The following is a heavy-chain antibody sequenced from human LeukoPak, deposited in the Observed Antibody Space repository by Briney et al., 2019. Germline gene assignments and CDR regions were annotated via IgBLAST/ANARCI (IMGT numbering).Heavy chain of an antibody. CDR3: ASYRSVSGSYSPFDY. D-gene: IGHD1-26*01. CDR1: GYTFTSYA. Sequence: ASVKVSCKASGYTFTSYAMHWVRQAPGQRLEWMGWINAGNGNTKYSQKFQGRVTITRDTSASTAYMELSSLRSEDTAVYYCASYRSVSGSYSPFDYWGQGTLVTVSS. V-gene: IGHV1-3*01. J-gene: IGHJ4*02. CDR2: INAGNGNT.